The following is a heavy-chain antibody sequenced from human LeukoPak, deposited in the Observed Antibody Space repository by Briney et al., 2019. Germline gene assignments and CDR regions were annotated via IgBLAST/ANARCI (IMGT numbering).Heavy chain of an antibody. J-gene: IGHJ6*03. CDR3: ATGPPYYYYMDG. Sequence: ASVKVSCKVSGYTLTQLSVHWVRQAPGKGLEWVGGFDPEDGETIYAQKFQGTVTMTEDTSTDTAYMELSSLRSEDTAVYYCATGPPYYYYMDGWGKGTTVTVSS. CDR1: GYTLTQLS. V-gene: IGHV1-24*01. CDR2: FDPEDGET.